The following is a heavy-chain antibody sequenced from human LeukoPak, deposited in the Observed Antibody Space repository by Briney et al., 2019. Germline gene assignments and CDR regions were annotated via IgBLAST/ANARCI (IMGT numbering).Heavy chain of an antibody. V-gene: IGHV3-48*03. J-gene: IGHJ4*02. D-gene: IGHD3-9*01. CDR2: ISSGGNVE. CDR1: GFTFSTHE. CDR3: ARDTLNGPFVISLDY. Sequence: PGGSLRLSCAASGFTFSTHEMNCVRQAPGKGLEWVSHISSGGNVEYYLDSVRGRFTMSRDNARSLLFLQMNSLRAEDTCVYYCARDTLNGPFVISLDYWGQGALVTVSS.